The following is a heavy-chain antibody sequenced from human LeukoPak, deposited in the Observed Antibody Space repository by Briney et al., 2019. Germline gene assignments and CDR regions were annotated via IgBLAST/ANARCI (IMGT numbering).Heavy chain of an antibody. D-gene: IGHD2-8*01. Sequence: GGSLRLSGAASGFTFSDYYMSWIRQAPGKGLEWVSYISSSGSTIYYADSVKGRFTISRDNAKNSLYLQMNSLRAEDTAVYYCASPQGTMVYANAFDIWGQGTMVTVSS. V-gene: IGHV3-11*01. CDR2: ISSSGSTI. CDR3: ASPQGTMVYANAFDI. CDR1: GFTFSDYY. J-gene: IGHJ3*02.